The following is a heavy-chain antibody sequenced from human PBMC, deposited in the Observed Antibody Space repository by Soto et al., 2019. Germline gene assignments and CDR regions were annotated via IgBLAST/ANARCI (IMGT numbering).Heavy chain of an antibody. V-gene: IGHV3-66*01. Sequence: ESGGGLVQPGGSLRLSCAASGFTVSSNYMSWVRQAPGKGLEWVSVIYSGGSTYYADSVKGRFTISRDNSKNTLYLQMNSLRAEDTAVYYCARGTRTTVTSRDWGQGTLVTVSS. CDR3: ARGTRTTVTSRD. J-gene: IGHJ1*01. D-gene: IGHD4-17*01. CDR1: GFTVSSNY. CDR2: IYSGGST.